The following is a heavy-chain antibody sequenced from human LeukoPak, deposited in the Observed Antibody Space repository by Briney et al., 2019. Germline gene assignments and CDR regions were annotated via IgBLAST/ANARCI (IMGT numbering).Heavy chain of an antibody. V-gene: IGHV1-3*01. CDR2: INAGNGNT. Sequence: ASVKVSCKASGYTFTSYAMHWVRQAPGQRLEWMGWINAGNGNTKYSQKFQGRVTITRDTSASTAYMELSSLRSEDTAVYYCARGTTVVTPGAFDIWGQGTMVTVSS. J-gene: IGHJ3*02. CDR1: GYTFTSYA. D-gene: IGHD4-23*01. CDR3: ARGTTVVTPGAFDI.